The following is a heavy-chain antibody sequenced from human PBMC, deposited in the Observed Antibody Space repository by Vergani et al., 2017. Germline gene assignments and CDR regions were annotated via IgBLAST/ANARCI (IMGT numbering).Heavy chain of an antibody. Sequence: VQVVESGGGLVQPGGSLRLSCAASGFIFSDHYMDWVRQAPGKGLEWVSYISGSSRTIYNADSVKGRFTISRDNAKNSLYLQMNSLRAEDTAVYYCARDDVDKGGYWGRGTLVTVSS. CDR3: ARDDVDKGGY. V-gene: IGHV3-11*04. CDR2: ISGSSRTI. D-gene: IGHD3-22*01. CDR1: GFIFSDHY. J-gene: IGHJ4*02.